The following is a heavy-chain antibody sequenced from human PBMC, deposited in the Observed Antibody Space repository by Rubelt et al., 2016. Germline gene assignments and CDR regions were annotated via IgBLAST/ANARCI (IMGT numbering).Heavy chain of an antibody. CDR3: ATDRYNRGYCFDD. CDR2: VYYSGVT. CDR1: GGSVTNSDYY. Sequence: QLQLQESGPGLVKPSETLSLTCSVSGGSVTNSDYYWAWIRLPPGKMLEWIGVVYYSGVTNYPPSLKRRVSMSVDTSKTQFPLKMPPVASADTAIDYCATDRYNRGYCFDDWGPGTLVTVSS. D-gene: IGHD3-9*01. V-gene: IGHV4-39*07. J-gene: IGHJ4*02.